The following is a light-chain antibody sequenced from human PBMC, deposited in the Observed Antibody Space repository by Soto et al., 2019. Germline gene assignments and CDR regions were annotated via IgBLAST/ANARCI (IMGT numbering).Light chain of an antibody. Sequence: QSVLTQPASVSGSPGQSITISCTGTSSDVGGYNYVSWYQQHPGKAPKLMIYEVSNRPSGVSHRFSGSKSGNTASLTISGIQAEDEGDYYCGSITRSSTSVFGNGTKVTVL. CDR1: SSDVGGYNY. V-gene: IGLV2-14*01. J-gene: IGLJ1*01. CDR2: EVS. CDR3: GSITRSSTSV.